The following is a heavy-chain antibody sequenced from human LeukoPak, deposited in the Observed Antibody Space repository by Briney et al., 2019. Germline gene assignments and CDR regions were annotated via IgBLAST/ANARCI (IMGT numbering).Heavy chain of an antibody. CDR2: INPNSGGT. CDR1: GYTFTGYY. CDR3: ASGLYNSMRDAFDI. Sequence: ASVKVSCKASGYTFTGYYMHWVRQAPGQGLEWMGWINPNSGGTNYAQKFQGRVTMTRDTSISTAYMELSRLRSDDTAVYYCASGLYNSMRDAFDIWAKGQWSPSLQ. D-gene: IGHD1-20*01. V-gene: IGHV1-2*02. J-gene: IGHJ3*02.